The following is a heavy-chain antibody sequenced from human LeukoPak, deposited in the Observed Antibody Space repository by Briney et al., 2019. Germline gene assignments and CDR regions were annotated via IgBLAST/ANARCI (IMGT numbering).Heavy chain of an antibody. V-gene: IGHV3-48*01. J-gene: IGHJ4*02. Sequence: WIRQPPGKGLEWISYISSGSNTIYYADSVKGRFTISIDNAKSSLYLQMNSLRAEAAAVYYCAKAPVTSCRGAFCYPFDSWGQGTLVTVSS. CDR2: ISSGSNTI. D-gene: IGHD2-15*01. CDR3: AKAPVTSCRGAFCYPFDS.